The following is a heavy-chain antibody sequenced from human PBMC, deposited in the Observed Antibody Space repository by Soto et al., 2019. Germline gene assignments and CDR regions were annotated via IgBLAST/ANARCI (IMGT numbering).Heavy chain of an antibody. V-gene: IGHV3-21*01. J-gene: IGHJ3*02. D-gene: IGHD1-1*01. CDR2: ISSSSSYI. CDR1: GFTFSSYS. Sequence: GGSLRLSCAASGFTFSSYSMNWVRQAPGKGLEWVSSISSSSSYIYYADSVKGRFTISRDNAKNSLYLQMNSLRAEDTAVYYCARDFVGWNVPAYAFDIWGQGTMVTVSS. CDR3: ARDFVGWNVPAYAFDI.